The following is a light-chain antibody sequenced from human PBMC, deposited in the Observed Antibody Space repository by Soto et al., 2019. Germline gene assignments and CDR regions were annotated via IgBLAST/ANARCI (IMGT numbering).Light chain of an antibody. CDR3: QQSYSTLWT. V-gene: IGKV1-39*01. CDR2: AAS. CDR1: QSISIW. J-gene: IGKJ1*01. Sequence: DIQMTQSPSTLSASVGDRVTITCRASQSISIWLAWYQQKPGKVPKLLIYAASSLKSGVPSRFSGSGSGTDFTLTISSLQPGDFATYYCQQSYSTLWTFGQGTKVDIK.